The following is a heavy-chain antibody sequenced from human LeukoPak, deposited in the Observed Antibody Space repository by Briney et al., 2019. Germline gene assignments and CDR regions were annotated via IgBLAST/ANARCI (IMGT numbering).Heavy chain of an antibody. Sequence: GEALKISCKGSGYSFTSYWIGWVRQMPGKGLEWMGIIYPGDSDTRYSPSFQGQVTISADTSISTAYLQWSSLKASDTAMYYCARRGPDDFWSGLYYLDYWGQGTLVTVSS. CDR3: ARRGPDDFWSGLYYLDY. V-gene: IGHV5-51*01. D-gene: IGHD3-3*01. J-gene: IGHJ4*02. CDR2: IYPGDSDT. CDR1: GYSFTSYW.